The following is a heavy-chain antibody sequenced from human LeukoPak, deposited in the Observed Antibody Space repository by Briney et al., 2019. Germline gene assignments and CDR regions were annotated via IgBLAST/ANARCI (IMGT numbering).Heavy chain of an antibody. CDR1: GGSISGSSYY. CDR3: ARHDCSSTSCYSEGFDY. V-gene: IGHV4-39*01. Sequence: SETLSLTCTVSGGSISGSSYYWGWIRQPPGKGLEWIGSIYYSGSTYYNPSLKSRVTISVDTSKNQFSLKLNSVTATDTAVYYCARHDCSSTSCYSEGFDYWGQGTLVTVSS. D-gene: IGHD2-2*02. J-gene: IGHJ4*02. CDR2: IYYSGST.